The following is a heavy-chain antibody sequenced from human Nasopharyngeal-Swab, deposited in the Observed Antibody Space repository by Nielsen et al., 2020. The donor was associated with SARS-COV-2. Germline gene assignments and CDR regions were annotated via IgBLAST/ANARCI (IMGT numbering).Heavy chain of an antibody. V-gene: IGHV3-13*05. D-gene: IGHD2-15*01. CDR3: ARGEATRNRWYFDL. J-gene: IGHJ2*01. CDR2: IGTAGDP. CDR1: GFTISSYD. Sequence: GESLKISCAASGFTISSYDMHWVRQATGKGLEWVSAIGTAGDPYYPGSVKGRFTISRENAKNSLYLQMNSLRAGDTAVYYCARGEATRNRWYFDLWGRGTLVTVSS.